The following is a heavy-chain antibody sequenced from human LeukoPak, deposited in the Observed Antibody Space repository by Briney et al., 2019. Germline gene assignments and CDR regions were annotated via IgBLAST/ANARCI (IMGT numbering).Heavy chain of an antibody. V-gene: IGHV3-23*01. Sequence: HPGGSLRLSCAASGFTFSSYAMSWVRQAPGKGLEWVSAISGSGGSTYYADSVKGRFTISRDNSKNTLYLQMNSLRAEDTAVYYCAKDPQPYCSGGSCYLDYWGQGTLVTASS. D-gene: IGHD2-15*01. CDR1: GFTFSSYA. CDR2: ISGSGGST. J-gene: IGHJ4*02. CDR3: AKDPQPYCSGGSCYLDY.